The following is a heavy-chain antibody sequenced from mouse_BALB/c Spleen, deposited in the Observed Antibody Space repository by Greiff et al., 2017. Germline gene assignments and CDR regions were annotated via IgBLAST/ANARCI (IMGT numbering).Heavy chain of an antibody. CDR3: ARKGGKDYAMDY. D-gene: IGHD1-1*02. V-gene: IGHV1-39*01. CDR1: GYSFTGYN. J-gene: IGHJ4*01. Sequence: VHVKQSGPELEKPGASVKISCKASGYSFTGYNMNWVKQSNGKSLEWIGNIDPYYGGTSYNQKFKGKATLTVDKSSSTAYMQLKSLTSEDSAVYYCARKGGKDYAMDYWGQGTSVTVSS. CDR2: IDPYYGGT.